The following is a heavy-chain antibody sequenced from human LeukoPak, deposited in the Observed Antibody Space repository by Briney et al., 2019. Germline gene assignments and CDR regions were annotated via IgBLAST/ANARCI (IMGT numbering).Heavy chain of an antibody. J-gene: IGHJ4*02. Sequence: GGSLRLSCAASGFTFSSYWMHWVRQAPGKGLVWVSRIKSDGNNTYYADSVKGRFTISRDNAKNTLYLQMNSLRAEDTAVYYCARENFQYWAQGTLVTVSS. CDR1: GFTFSSYW. CDR3: ARENFQY. V-gene: IGHV3-74*01. CDR2: IKSDGNNT.